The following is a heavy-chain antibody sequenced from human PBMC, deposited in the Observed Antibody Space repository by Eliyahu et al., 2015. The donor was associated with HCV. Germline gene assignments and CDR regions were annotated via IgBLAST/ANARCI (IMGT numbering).Heavy chain of an antibody. J-gene: IGHJ5*02. D-gene: IGHD3-22*01. CDR3: ARDSDSSGYWGWFDP. CDR2: IFYSGTT. CDR1: GDSISSRNYY. Sequence: QVQLQESGPGLIRPSQTLSLTCTVSGDSISSRNYYWXWIRHHPGKGLEWIGYIFYSGTTYYNPSLRSRVTISKDTSKNQFSLKLISVTAADTAVYFCARDSDSSGYWGWFDPWGQGTLVTVSS. V-gene: IGHV4-31*03.